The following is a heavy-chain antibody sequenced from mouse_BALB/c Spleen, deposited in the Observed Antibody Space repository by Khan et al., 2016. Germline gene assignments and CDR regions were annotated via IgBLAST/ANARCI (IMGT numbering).Heavy chain of an antibody. D-gene: IGHD1-1*01. CDR2: INPDSSTI. CDR1: GFDFSRYW. CDR3: GRLHYCGYMDY. Sequence: EVQLQESGGGLVQPAGSLKLSCAASGFDFSRYWTSWVRQAPGKGLEWIGEINPDSSTINYTPSLKDKFIISRDNAKNTLYLQMSTVRSEATALHFGGRLHYCGYMDYWGQGTTVTVSS. J-gene: IGHJ2*01. V-gene: IGHV4-1*02.